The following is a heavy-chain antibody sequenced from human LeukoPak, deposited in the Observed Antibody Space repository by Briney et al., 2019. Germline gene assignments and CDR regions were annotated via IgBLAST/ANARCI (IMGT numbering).Heavy chain of an antibody. V-gene: IGHV3-21*01. D-gene: IGHD2-15*01. Sequence: PGGSLRLSCAASGFTFSSYSMNRVRQAPGKGLEWVSSISSSSSYIYYADSVKGRFTISRDNAKNSLYLQMNSLRAEDTAVYYCARGPIVVVVAATPPDYWGQGTLVTVSS. CDR2: ISSSSSYI. CDR1: GFTFSSYS. J-gene: IGHJ4*02. CDR3: ARGPIVVVVAATPPDY.